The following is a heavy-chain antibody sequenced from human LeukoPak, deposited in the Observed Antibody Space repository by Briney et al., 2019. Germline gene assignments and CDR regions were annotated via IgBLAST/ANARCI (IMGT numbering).Heavy chain of an antibody. D-gene: IGHD3-10*01. Sequence: GASVKVSCKASGYTFTGYYMHWVRQAPGQGLEWMGWINPNSGGTNYARKFQGRVTMTRDTSISTAYMELSRLRSDDTAVYYCARYGSGSLTFDYWGQGTLVTVSS. V-gene: IGHV1-2*02. CDR3: ARYGSGSLTFDY. CDR2: INPNSGGT. CDR1: GYTFTGYY. J-gene: IGHJ4*02.